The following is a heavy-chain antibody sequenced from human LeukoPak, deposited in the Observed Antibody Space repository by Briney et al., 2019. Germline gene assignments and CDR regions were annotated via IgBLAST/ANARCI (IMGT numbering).Heavy chain of an antibody. Sequence: GRSLRLSCAASGFTFSNYGMHWVRQVPGKGLEWVAAIWFDGIRKYYADSVKGRLTISRDNSKNTLYLQMNSLRAEDTAVYYCARDLEDSSPFGAFDMWGRGTMVTVSS. V-gene: IGHV3-33*01. CDR3: ARDLEDSSPFGAFDM. CDR2: IWFDGIRK. J-gene: IGHJ3*02. D-gene: IGHD3-22*01. CDR1: GFTFSNYG.